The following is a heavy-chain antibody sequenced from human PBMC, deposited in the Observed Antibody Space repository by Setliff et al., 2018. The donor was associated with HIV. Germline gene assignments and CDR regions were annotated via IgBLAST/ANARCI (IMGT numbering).Heavy chain of an antibody. Sequence: SETLSLTCTVSGGSIRSHYWSWIRQPPGKRLEWIGYIYYGGSTNYNPSLKSRVTISVDTAKNQFSLKLSSVTAADTAVYYCARLRGSYDFSNWFDPWGQGTQVTVSS. CDR1: GGSIRSHY. J-gene: IGHJ5*02. CDR2: IYYGGST. CDR3: ARLRGSYDFSNWFDP. V-gene: IGHV4-59*11. D-gene: IGHD3-3*01.